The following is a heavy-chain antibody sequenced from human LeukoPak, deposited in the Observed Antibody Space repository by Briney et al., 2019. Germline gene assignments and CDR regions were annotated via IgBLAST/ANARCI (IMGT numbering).Heavy chain of an antibody. CDR1: GFTFSSPW. J-gene: IGHJ6*02. Sequence: GGSLRLSCVASGFTFSSPWMHWVRQAPGKGLVWVSRIDSDGSSTSYVDSVQGRFTISRDNAKNTLYLQMNGLRAEDTAVYYCARTIPFYYGMDVWGQGTTVIVSS. CDR2: IDSDGSST. V-gene: IGHV3-74*01. D-gene: IGHD2-2*02. CDR3: ARTIPFYYGMDV.